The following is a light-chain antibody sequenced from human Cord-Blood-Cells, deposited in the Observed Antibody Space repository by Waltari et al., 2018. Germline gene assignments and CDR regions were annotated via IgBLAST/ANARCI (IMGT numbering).Light chain of an antibody. CDR1: QDISNY. V-gene: IGKV1-33*01. J-gene: IGKJ4*01. CDR2: DAS. Sequence: DIQMTQSPSSLSASVGDRVTITCQASQDISNYLNWYQQKPGRAPKLVIYDASNLQRGVPSRFSGSGSRTDFTFHISNLQPEDVATYYCQQYDNLPLTFGGGTKVEIK. CDR3: QQYDNLPLT.